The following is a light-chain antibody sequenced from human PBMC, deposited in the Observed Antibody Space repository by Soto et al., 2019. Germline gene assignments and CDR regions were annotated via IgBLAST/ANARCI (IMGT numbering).Light chain of an antibody. CDR3: QQYKNWPLT. CDR1: QSVSSN. V-gene: IGKV3-15*01. CDR2: GSS. J-gene: IGKJ3*01. Sequence: EIVMTQSPATLSVSPGERVTLSCRASQSVSSNLAWFQQKPGQAPRLLIYGSSTRDTGISARFSGSGSGTEFTLTISILQSEDYAVYYCQQYKNWPLTFGPGTKVDIK.